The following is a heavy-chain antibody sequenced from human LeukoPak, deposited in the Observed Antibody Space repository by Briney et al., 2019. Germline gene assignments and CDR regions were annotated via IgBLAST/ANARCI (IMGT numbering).Heavy chain of an antibody. J-gene: IGHJ4*02. CDR3: ARAYYSCSWYKATPLDY. D-gene: IGHD6-13*01. CDR1: GGTFSSYA. CDR2: IIPIFGTA. V-gene: IGHV1-69*13. Sequence: SVKVSCKASGGTFSSYAISWVRQAPGQGLEWMGGIIPIFGTANYAQKFQGRVTITADESTSTAYMELSSLRSEDTAVYYCARAYYSCSWYKATPLDYWGQGTLVTVSS.